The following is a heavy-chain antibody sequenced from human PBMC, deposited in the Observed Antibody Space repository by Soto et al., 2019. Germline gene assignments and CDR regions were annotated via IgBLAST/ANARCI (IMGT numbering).Heavy chain of an antibody. V-gene: IGHV3-30-3*01. D-gene: IGHD3-3*01. CDR3: ARGGTIFGVASNYYYYYGMDV. J-gene: IGHJ6*02. CDR1: GFTFSSYA. CDR2: ISYDGSNK. Sequence: PVGSLRLSCAASGFTFSSYAMHWVRQAPGKGLEWVAVISYDGSNKYYADSVKGRFTISRDNSKNTLYLQMNSLRAEDTAVYYCARGGTIFGVASNYYYYYGMDVWGQGTTVTVSS.